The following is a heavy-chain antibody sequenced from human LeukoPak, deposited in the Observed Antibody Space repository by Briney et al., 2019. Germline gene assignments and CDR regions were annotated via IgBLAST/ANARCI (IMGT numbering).Heavy chain of an antibody. Sequence: SETLSLTCTVSGGSISSGSYDWYWIRQPAGKGLEWIGHIYTSGSMNYNPSLKSRVTISEDTSKNQFSLKLSSVTAADTAVYYCARGIAARPNWFDPWGQGTLVTVSS. CDR3: ARGIAARPNWFDP. CDR2: IYTSGSM. V-gene: IGHV4-61*09. J-gene: IGHJ5*02. D-gene: IGHD6-6*01. CDR1: GGSISSGSYD.